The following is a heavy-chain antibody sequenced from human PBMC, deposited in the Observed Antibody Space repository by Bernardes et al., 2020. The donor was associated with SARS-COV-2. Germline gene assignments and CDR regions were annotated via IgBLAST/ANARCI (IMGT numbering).Heavy chain of an antibody. J-gene: IGHJ4*02. CDR1: GYTFSSDG. D-gene: IGHD5-12*01. Sequence: ASVKVSCKASGYTFSSDGISWVRQAPGQGLEWMGWISTSTGHAAYAQNFQDRLTLTTDASTSTAYMELRSLKSDDTAVFYCARGDLDGYFVFDYWGQGTLVTVSS. CDR2: ISTSTGHA. CDR3: ARGDLDGYFVFDY. V-gene: IGHV1-18*01.